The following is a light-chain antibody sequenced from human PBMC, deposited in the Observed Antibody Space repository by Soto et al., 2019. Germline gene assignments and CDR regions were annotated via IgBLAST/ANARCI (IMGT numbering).Light chain of an antibody. CDR1: QDISRS. V-gene: IGKV3-20*01. Sequence: LTQSPSSLSASVGDRVTITCRASQDISRSLAWYQQKGGQAPRLLIYGASRRATGLPDRFSGSGSGTDFTLTISRLEPEDFAVYYCQQYGSSNTFGQGTRLEIK. CDR3: QQYGSSNT. CDR2: GAS. J-gene: IGKJ5*01.